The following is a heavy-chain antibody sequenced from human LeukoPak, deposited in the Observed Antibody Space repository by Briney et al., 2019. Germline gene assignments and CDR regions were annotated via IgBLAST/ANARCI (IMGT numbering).Heavy chain of an antibody. CDR3: ATDRWFGEPDY. CDR1: GFTFSNYW. D-gene: IGHD3-10*01. CDR2: IKQDGSEE. Sequence: GGSLRLSCAASGFTFSNYWMSWVRQAPGKGLEWVANIKQDGSEEYYVGSVKGRFTISRDNAKNSLYLQMNSLRAEDTAVYYCATDRWFGEPDYWGQGTLVTVSS. V-gene: IGHV3-7*01. J-gene: IGHJ4*02.